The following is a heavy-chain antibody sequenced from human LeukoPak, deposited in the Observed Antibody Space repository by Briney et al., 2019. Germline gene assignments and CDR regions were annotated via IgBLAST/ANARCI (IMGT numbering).Heavy chain of an antibody. V-gene: IGHV1-8*01. J-gene: IGHJ4*02. Sequence: ASVKVSCKASGYTFTGYDFNWVRQATGQRPEWMGWMSPNSGDTGYAQKFQDRVTMTRNTSISTAYMELSSLRSDDTAVYYCARGPPNWGYGYWGPGTLVTVSS. CDR1: GYTFTGYD. CDR2: MSPNSGDT. D-gene: IGHD7-27*01. CDR3: ARGPPNWGYGY.